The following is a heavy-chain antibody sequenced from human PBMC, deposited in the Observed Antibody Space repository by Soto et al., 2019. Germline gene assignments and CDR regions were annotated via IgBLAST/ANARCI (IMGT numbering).Heavy chain of an antibody. CDR3: ARGNIVVVPTVGWFDT. V-gene: IGHV4-38-2*02. D-gene: IGHD2-2*01. CDR2: IFHSGST. CDR1: GYFISSGYY. Sequence: XETLSLTFTVSGYFISSGYYWGWIRQPPGKGLEWIVIIFHSGSTHYNPSLKSRVTMSVDTSKNQFSLRLSSVTASDTAVYYCARGNIVVVPTVGWFDTWGQGTLVTVSS. J-gene: IGHJ5*02.